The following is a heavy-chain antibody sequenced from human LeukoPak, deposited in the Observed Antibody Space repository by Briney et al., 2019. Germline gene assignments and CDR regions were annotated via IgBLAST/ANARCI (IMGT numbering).Heavy chain of an antibody. CDR2: IIPIFGTA. J-gene: IGHJ4*02. V-gene: IGHV1-69*13. Sequence: SVKVSCKASGGTFSSYAISWVRQAPGQGLEWMGGIIPIFGTANYAQKFQGRVTITADESTSTAYMELSSLRSEDTAVYYCARGGGRYYGSGSYYSDFNYWGQGTLVTVSS. CDR3: ARGGGRYYGSGSYYSDFNY. D-gene: IGHD3-10*01. CDR1: GGTFSSYA.